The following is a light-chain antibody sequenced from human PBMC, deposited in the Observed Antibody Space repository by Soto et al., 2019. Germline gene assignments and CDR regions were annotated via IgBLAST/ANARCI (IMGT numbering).Light chain of an antibody. CDR1: QAVSTW. V-gene: IGKV1-12*01. J-gene: IGKJ4*01. CDR2: AAS. Sequence: DIQMTQSPSFVSASVGDRVTITCRASQAVSTWLAGYQQKPGDAPKLLIYAASTLQSGVPSRFSGSGSGTDFTLTIRSLQPEDFATYYCQQANSFPRTFGGGTKVDIK. CDR3: QQANSFPRT.